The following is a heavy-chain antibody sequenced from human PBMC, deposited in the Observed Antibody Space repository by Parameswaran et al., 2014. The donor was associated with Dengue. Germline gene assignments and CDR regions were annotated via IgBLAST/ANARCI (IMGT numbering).Heavy chain of an antibody. D-gene: IGHD3-22*01. CDR3: ARGVHSSGYYTYYYYGMDV. J-gene: IGHJ6*02. Sequence: WVRQAPGQGLEWMGWISAYNGNTNYAQKLQGRVTMTTDTSTSTAYMELRSLRSDDTAVYYCARGVHSSGYYTYYYYGMDVWGQGTTVTVSS. CDR2: ISAYNGNT. V-gene: IGHV1-18*01.